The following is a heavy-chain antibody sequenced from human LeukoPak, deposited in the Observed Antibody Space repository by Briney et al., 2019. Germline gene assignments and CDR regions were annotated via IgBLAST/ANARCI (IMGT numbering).Heavy chain of an antibody. Sequence: GGSLRLSCSASGFTVSNNYMSWVRQALGKGLEWVSLIYSGDRTFYADSVKGRFTISRDNFKNTLYLQMNSLRDEDTAVYYCARAKTYGTWDGFDIWGQGTLVTVSS. J-gene: IGHJ3*02. CDR2: IYSGDRT. D-gene: IGHD1-26*01. CDR1: GFTVSNNY. CDR3: ARAKTYGTWDGFDI. V-gene: IGHV3-53*01.